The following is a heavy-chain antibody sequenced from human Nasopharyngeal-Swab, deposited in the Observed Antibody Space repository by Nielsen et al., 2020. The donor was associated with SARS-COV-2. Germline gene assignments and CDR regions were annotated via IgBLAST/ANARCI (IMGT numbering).Heavy chain of an antibody. Sequence: SETLSLTCDVSGVSISSRSYYWGWIRQPPGKGLEWIGGIYRSGSTYYNPSLKSRLTIYVDTTQNQLALKLTSVTAADTAVYYCASPLYSSGWYAQWAFDIWGQGTMVTVSS. V-gene: IGHV4-39*01. D-gene: IGHD6-19*01. CDR2: IYRSGST. J-gene: IGHJ3*02. CDR1: GVSISSRSYY. CDR3: ASPLYSSGWYAQWAFDI.